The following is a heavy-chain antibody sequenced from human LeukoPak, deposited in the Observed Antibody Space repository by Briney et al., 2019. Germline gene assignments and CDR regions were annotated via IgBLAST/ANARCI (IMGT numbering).Heavy chain of an antibody. CDR1: GGSFSGYY. Sequence: SESLSLTCAVYGGSFSGYYWSWIRQPPGKGLEWIGEINHSGSTNYNPSLKSRVTISVDTSKNQFSLKLSSVTAADTAVYYCARVAYYDRSGADYWGQGTLVTVSS. CDR2: INHSGST. CDR3: ARVAYYDRSGADY. D-gene: IGHD3-22*01. V-gene: IGHV4-34*01. J-gene: IGHJ4*02.